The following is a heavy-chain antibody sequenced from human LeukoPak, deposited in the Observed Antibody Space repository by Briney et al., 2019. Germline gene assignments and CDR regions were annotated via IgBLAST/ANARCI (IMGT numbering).Heavy chain of an antibody. V-gene: IGHV3-9*01. CDR3: ARLKDDVTKFDY. J-gene: IGHJ4*02. Sequence: PGGSLRLSCVGSGFTFGDHAMHWVRQAPGRGLEWIAGISFNGGAIGYADSVKGRFTISRDNAKNSLFLQMNSLRVEDTAVYFCARLKDDVTKFDYWGQGTLVTVSS. D-gene: IGHD2-8*01. CDR2: ISFNGGAI. CDR1: GFTFGDHA.